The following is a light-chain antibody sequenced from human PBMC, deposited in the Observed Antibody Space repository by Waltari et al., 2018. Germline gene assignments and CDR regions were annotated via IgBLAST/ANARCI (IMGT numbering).Light chain of an antibody. J-gene: IGLJ1*01. Sequence: QSALTQPASVSGSPGQSLTIPCTGTSSAAGGSHYVSRYQQYPGKAPKLIIHDDSGRPSGVSNRFSGSKSGNTASLTISGLQAEDEADYYCSSYASGSAFYVFGTATKVTVL. CDR2: DDS. CDR3: SSYASGSAFYV. CDR1: SSAAGGSHY. V-gene: IGLV2-14*03.